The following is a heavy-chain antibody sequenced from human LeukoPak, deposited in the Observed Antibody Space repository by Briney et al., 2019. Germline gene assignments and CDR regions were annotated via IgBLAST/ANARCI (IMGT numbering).Heavy chain of an antibody. J-gene: IGHJ2*01. CDR1: GGSISTYY. V-gene: IGHV4-59*08. CDR3: ARRMTTVVSTYWYFDL. D-gene: IGHD4-23*01. Sequence: PSETLSLTCTISGGSISTYYWSWIRQPPGKGLEWIGYIYYSGDTNYNPSLKSRVTISVDTSKNHFSLKLSSVTAADTAMYYCARRMTTVVSTYWYFDLWGRGTLVTVSS. CDR2: IYYSGDT.